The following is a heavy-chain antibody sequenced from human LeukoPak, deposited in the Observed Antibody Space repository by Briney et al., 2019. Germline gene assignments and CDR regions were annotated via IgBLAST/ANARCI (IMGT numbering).Heavy chain of an antibody. Sequence: ASVKVSCKASGYTFTGYYIHWVRQAPGQGLEWMGWINPNSGGTNSAQQFQGRVTLTRDTSINTAYMELSRLRSDDTAVYYCARDLGYYDRLDQFDCWGQGTLVTVLS. J-gene: IGHJ4*02. CDR2: INPNSGGT. V-gene: IGHV1-2*02. CDR1: GYTFTGYY. D-gene: IGHD3-22*01. CDR3: ARDLGYYDRLDQFDC.